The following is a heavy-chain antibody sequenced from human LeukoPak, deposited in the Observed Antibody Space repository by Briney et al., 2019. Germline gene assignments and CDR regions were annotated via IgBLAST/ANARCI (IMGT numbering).Heavy chain of an antibody. D-gene: IGHD4-17*01. CDR3: ALVYGDYSTIDY. Sequence: PRASVTVSCKASGYTFTGYYMHWVRQAPGQGLEWMGWINPNSGGTNYAQKFQGRVTMTRDTSISTAYMELSRLRSDDTAVYYCALVYGDYSTIDYWGQGTLVTVSS. J-gene: IGHJ4*02. CDR1: GYTFTGYY. V-gene: IGHV1-2*02. CDR2: INPNSGGT.